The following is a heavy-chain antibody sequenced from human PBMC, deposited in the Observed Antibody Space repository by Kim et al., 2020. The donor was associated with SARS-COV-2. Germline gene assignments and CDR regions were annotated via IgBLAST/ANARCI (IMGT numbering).Heavy chain of an antibody. CDR3: ARIYGSGNWYFDL. CDR2: INYSGST. V-gene: IGHV4-39*01. CDR1: GGSVSSSSYY. Sequence: SETLSLTCTVSGGSVSSSSYYWGWIRQPPGQGLEWIASINYSGSTYYSPSLKSRVTISVDPTKNQYSLKLNSVTAADTAVYYCARIYGSGNWYFDLWGRGTLVTVSS. J-gene: IGHJ2*01. D-gene: IGHD3-10*01.